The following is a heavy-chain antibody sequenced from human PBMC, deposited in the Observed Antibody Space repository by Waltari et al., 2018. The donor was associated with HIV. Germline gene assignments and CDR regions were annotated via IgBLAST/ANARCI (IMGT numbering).Heavy chain of an antibody. J-gene: IGHJ4*02. CDR1: GFTFSRYG. CDR2: ISYDGSNK. D-gene: IGHD3-10*01. Sequence: QVQLVESGGGVVQPGRSLRLSCAASGFTFSRYGMHWVRQAPGKGLEWVTVISYDGSNKYYADSVKGRFTISRDNSKNTLYLQMNSLRAEDTAVYYCAKGRFGDPFDYWGQGTLVTVSS. V-gene: IGHV3-30*18. CDR3: AKGRFGDPFDY.